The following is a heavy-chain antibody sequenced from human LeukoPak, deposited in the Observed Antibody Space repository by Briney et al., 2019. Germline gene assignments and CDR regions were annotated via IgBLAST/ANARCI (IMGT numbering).Heavy chain of an antibody. CDR1: GYSFNDYY. V-gene: IGHV1-2*02. J-gene: IGHJ4*02. CDR2: INPNSGGT. D-gene: IGHD3-22*01. Sequence: ASVKVSCKASGYSFNDYYVHWIRQAPGQGLEWMGWINPNSGGTNYAQKFQGRVTMTRDTSISTAYMELSRLRSDDTAVYYCARDHSYYDSSGWFDYWGQGTLVTVSS. CDR3: ARDHSYYDSSGWFDY.